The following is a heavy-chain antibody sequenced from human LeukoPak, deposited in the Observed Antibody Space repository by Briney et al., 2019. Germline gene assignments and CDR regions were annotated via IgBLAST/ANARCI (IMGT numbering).Heavy chain of an antibody. CDR3: ARNEAA. CDR1: GFIFSSFS. V-gene: IGHV3-30*04. Sequence: GGSLRLSCAPSGFIFSSFSMNWVRQAPGKGLEWVSCITHDGRKTYHADSVKGRVTISRDDSKNTIYLQMSSLTPEDTAVYYCARNEAAWGQGTTVTVSS. CDR2: ITHDGRKT. J-gene: IGHJ3*01. D-gene: IGHD6-25*01.